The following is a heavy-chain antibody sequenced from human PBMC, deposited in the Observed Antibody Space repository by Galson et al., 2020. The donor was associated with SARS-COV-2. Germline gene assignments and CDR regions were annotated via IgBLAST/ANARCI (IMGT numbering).Heavy chain of an antibody. D-gene: IGHD3-16*01. V-gene: IGHV4-30-4*01. CDR2: IYYSGST. Sequence: ETSETLSLTCTVSGGPISSGDYYWSWIRQPPGKGLEWIGYIYYSGSTYYNPSLKSRVTISVDTSKNQFSLKLSSVTAADTAVYYCARDPSGGPLPRFDPWGQGTLVTVSS. CDR3: ARDPSGGPLPRFDP. CDR1: GGPISSGDYY. J-gene: IGHJ5*02.